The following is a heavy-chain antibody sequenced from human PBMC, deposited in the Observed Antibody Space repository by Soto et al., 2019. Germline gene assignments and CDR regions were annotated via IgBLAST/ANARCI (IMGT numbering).Heavy chain of an antibody. V-gene: IGHV4-61*08. D-gene: IGHD1-26*01. CDR1: GGSISSAGYN. CDR3: ARRDREVRAFDI. J-gene: IGHJ3*02. Sequence: SETLSLTCTVSGGSISSAGYNWSWIRQHPGKGLEWIGYIFYSGSTNYNPSLKSRVTISVDTSKNQFSLKLSSVTAADTAVYFCARRDREVRAFDIWGQGTMVTVSS. CDR2: IFYSGST.